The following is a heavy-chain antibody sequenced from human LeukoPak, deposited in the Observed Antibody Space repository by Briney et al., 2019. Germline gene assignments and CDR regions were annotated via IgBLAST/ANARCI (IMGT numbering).Heavy chain of an antibody. J-gene: IGHJ4*02. CDR1: GFSFSVCA. CDR3: VRGVTIYDSSGYFDY. V-gene: IGHV3-30-3*01. CDR2: ISYDGNNE. Sequence: GGSLRLSCAASGFSFSVCAMHWVRQAPGKGLEWVATISYDGNNEHYTDSVEGRFTISRGNSKNTLYLQMNTLKIEDTAMYYCVRGVTIYDSSGYFDYWGEGTLVSVSS. D-gene: IGHD3-22*01.